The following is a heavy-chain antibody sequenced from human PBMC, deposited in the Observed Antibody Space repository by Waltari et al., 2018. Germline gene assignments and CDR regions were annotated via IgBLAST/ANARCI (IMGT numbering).Heavy chain of an antibody. D-gene: IGHD4-17*01. J-gene: IGHJ4*02. Sequence: EVQLVESGGVVVQPGGSLRLSCAASGFTFDDYAMHWVRPAPGKGLEWVSRISWDGGSTYYADSVKGRFTISRDNSKNSLYLQMNSLRAEDTALYYCAKDIYGDYGLDHWGQGTLVTVSS. CDR1: GFTFDDYA. CDR2: ISWDGGST. V-gene: IGHV3-43D*04. CDR3: AKDIYGDYGLDH.